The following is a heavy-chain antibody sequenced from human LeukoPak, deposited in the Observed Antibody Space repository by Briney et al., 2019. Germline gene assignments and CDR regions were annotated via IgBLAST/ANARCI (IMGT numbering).Heavy chain of an antibody. CDR1: GGTFSSYA. CDR3: ARVPRYSSSSHPYHR. D-gene: IGHD6-6*01. Sequence: GASVKVSCKASGGTFSSYAISWVRQAPGQGLEWMGGIIPIFGTANYAQKFQGRVTITADESTSTAYMELSSLRSEDTAVYYCARVPRYSSSSHPYHRWGQGTLVTVSS. V-gene: IGHV1-69*13. J-gene: IGHJ5*02. CDR2: IIPIFGTA.